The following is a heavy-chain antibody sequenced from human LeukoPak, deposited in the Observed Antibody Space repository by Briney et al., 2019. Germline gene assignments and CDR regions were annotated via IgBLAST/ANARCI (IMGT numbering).Heavy chain of an antibody. V-gene: IGHV3-49*04. J-gene: IGHJ4*02. CDR3: TRAYSTGWLGINDY. CDR2: IRNKANGGTA. D-gene: IGHD6-19*01. CDR1: GFTFSDYA. Sequence: PGGSLRLSCTTSGFTFSDYAVTWVRQAPGKGLEWVGCIRNKANGGTADYAASVKGRFTISRDDSKTIAYLLMNSLKTEDTAVYYCTRAYSTGWLGINDYWGQGALVTVSS.